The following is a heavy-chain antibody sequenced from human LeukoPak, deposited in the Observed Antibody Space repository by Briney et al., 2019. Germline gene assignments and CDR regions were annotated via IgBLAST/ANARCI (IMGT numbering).Heavy chain of an antibody. V-gene: IGHV3-23*01. CDR1: GFTFSSYA. Sequence: PGGSLRLSCAAAGFTFSSYAMTWVRQAPGDGLEWSSSISGGSLDTYYTASVKGRFTITRDNSKNMLYLEMNSLRAEDTAVYYCAKRIEDYLDYWGQGTLVTVSS. J-gene: IGHJ4*02. D-gene: IGHD2/OR15-2a*01. CDR3: AKRIEDYLDY. CDR2: ISGGSLDT.